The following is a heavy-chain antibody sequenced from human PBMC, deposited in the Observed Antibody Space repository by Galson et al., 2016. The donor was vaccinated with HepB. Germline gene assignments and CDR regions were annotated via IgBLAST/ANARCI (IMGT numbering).Heavy chain of an antibody. Sequence: SLRLSCAASRFTFSNYALSWVRQAPGKGLEWVSVISGSGGSTYYADSVRGRFTISRDNSKKTLYLQMNSLRAEDTAIYYCAKRSGSNIRAVFPLDFQHWGQGTLVTVSS. CDR2: ISGSGGST. D-gene: IGHD1-26*01. CDR1: RFTFSNYA. V-gene: IGHV3-23*01. J-gene: IGHJ1*01. CDR3: AKRSGSNIRAVFPLDFQH.